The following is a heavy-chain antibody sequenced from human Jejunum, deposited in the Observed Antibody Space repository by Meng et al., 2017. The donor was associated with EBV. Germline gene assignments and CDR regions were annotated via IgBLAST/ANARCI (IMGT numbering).Heavy chain of an antibody. Sequence: EVLLVESGGGLVQPGGSLRLSCATSGFTFSDYWMHWVRQAPGKGLVWVSRITNDGTDPYYADSVKGRFTVSRDNAKNTLYLQMNSLRAEDTAIYYCARGYRDYWGRGTLVTVSS. J-gene: IGHJ4*02. V-gene: IGHV3-74*01. CDR2: ITNDGTDP. D-gene: IGHD5-18*01. CDR3: ARGYRDY. CDR1: GFTFSDYW.